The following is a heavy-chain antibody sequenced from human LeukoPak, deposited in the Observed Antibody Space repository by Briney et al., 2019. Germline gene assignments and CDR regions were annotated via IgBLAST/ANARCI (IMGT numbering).Heavy chain of an antibody. CDR3: ARDPEVAGLFFDY. V-gene: IGHV1-2*02. J-gene: IGHJ4*02. CDR2: INPNSGGT. D-gene: IGHD6-19*01. CDR1: GYTFTGYY. Sequence: ASVKVSCKAPGYTFTGYYMPWVRQAPGQGLEWMGWINPNSGGTNYAQKFQGRVTMTRDTSISTAYMELSRLRSDDTAVYYCARDPEVAGLFFDYWGQGTLVTVSS.